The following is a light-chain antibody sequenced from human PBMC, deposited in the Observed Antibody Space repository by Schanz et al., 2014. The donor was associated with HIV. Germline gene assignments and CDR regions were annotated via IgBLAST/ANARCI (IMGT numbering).Light chain of an antibody. Sequence: ERVMTQSPVTLSLSLGDRATLSCRASQSIGSNLAWYQQKPGQAPRLLIYGASSRATGIPDRFSGSGSGTDFTLTVSSLEPEDVATYYCQKYNSAPLTFGGGTRVEIK. CDR2: GAS. CDR1: QSIGSN. V-gene: IGKV3D-15*01. CDR3: QKYNSAPLT. J-gene: IGKJ4*01.